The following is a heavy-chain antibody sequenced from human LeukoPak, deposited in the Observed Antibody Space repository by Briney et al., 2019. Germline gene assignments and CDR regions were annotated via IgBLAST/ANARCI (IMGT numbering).Heavy chain of an antibody. J-gene: IGHJ3*02. CDR2: ISYDGSNK. CDR3: ARGLSIAAAGDDAFDI. Sequence: QPGGPLRLSCAASGFTFSSYGMHWVRQAPGKGLEWVAVISYDGSNKYYADSVKGRFTISRDNSKNTLYLQMNSLRAEDTAVYYCARGLSIAAAGDDAFDIWGQGTMVTVSS. CDR1: GFTFSSYG. V-gene: IGHV3-30*03. D-gene: IGHD6-13*01.